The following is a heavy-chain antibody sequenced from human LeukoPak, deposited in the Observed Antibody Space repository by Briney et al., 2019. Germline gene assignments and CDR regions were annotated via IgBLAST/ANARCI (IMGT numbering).Heavy chain of an antibody. D-gene: IGHD3-22*01. CDR1: GYTFTHYD. CDR3: ARGSPPRRNYDSRGYYSYYFDY. Sequence: ASVKVSCKASGYTFTHYDIVWVRQATGQGLEWMGWISAYNGNTHYAQKLQGRVTMTTDTSTSTVYMELRSLRSDDTAVYYCARGSPPRRNYDSRGYYSYYFDYWGQGTLVTVSS. J-gene: IGHJ4*02. CDR2: ISAYNGNT. V-gene: IGHV1-18*01.